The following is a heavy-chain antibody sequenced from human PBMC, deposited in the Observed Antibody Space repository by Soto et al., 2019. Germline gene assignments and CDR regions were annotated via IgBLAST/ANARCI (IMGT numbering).Heavy chain of an antibody. V-gene: IGHV3-66*01. D-gene: IGHD1-1*01. CDR3: ARERNREIGRLDY. J-gene: IGHJ4*02. CDR2: IYSGGST. Sequence: GGSLRLSCAASGFTVSSNYMSWVRQAPGKGLEWVSVIYSGGSTYYADSVKGRFTISRDNSKNTLYLQMNSLRAEDTAVYYCARERNREIGRLDYWGQGTLGTVYS. CDR1: GFTVSSNY.